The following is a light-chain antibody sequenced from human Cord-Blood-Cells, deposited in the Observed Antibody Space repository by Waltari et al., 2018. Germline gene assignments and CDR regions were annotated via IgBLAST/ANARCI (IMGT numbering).Light chain of an antibody. CDR2: DVS. Sequence: QSALTQPASVSGSPGQSITISCTGTSSDVGGYHYVSWYHQHPGKAPKLMIYDVSKRPSGVSNRFSGSKSGNTASLTISGLQAEDEADYYCSSYTSSSTWVFGGGTKLTVL. CDR3: SSYTSSSTWV. CDR1: SSDVGGYHY. V-gene: IGLV2-14*03. J-gene: IGLJ3*02.